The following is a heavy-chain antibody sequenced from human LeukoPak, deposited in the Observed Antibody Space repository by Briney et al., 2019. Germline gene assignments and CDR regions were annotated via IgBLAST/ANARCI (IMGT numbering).Heavy chain of an antibody. CDR1: GFTFSSYN. CDR3: ARRGDSRGYYDAFDI. D-gene: IGHD3-22*01. J-gene: IGHJ3*02. V-gene: IGHV3-13*01. Sequence: PGGSLRLSCTASGFTFSSYNMHWVRQPTGKGLEWVSAVGTAGDTYYPGSVKGRFTISRENAKNSLYLQMNSLRAGYTAVYYCARRGDSRGYYDAFDIWGQGTMVTVSS. CDR2: VGTAGDT.